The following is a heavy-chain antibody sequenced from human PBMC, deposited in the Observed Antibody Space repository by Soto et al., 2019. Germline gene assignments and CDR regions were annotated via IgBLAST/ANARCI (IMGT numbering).Heavy chain of an antibody. CDR2: ISVNEGKA. CDR1: GYTFTSYH. CDR3: ASGHVVVVAAGYYYYGMDV. V-gene: IGHV1-18*04. J-gene: IGHJ6*02. Sequence: ASVKVSCKTSGYTFTSYHVKWVRRAPGRGVEWMGWISVNEGKAKYAQKFTGRVTMTTDTSTSTAYMELRSLRSDDTAVDYCASGHVVVVAAGYYYYGMDVWGQGTTVT. D-gene: IGHD2-15*01.